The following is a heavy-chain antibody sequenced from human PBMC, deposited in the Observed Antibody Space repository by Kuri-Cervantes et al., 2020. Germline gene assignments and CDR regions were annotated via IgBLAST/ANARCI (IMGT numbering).Heavy chain of an antibody. Sequence: ASVKVSCKASGYTFTSYGVSWVRQAPGQELQWMGWISAYNGNTNYAQKFQGRVTMSTDTSTSTAYMELRSLRTDDTAVYYCARGQVIAVAVSYYYYYMDVWGKGTTVTVSS. D-gene: IGHD6-19*01. CDR3: ARGQVIAVAVSYYYYYMDV. CDR2: ISAYNGNT. J-gene: IGHJ6*03. V-gene: IGHV1-18*01. CDR1: GYTFTSYG.